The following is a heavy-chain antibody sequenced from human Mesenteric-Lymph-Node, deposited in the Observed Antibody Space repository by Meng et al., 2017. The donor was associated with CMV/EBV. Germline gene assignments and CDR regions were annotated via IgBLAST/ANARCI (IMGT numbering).Heavy chain of an antibody. CDR3: AKTSGGVIEGPDY. Sequence: GESLKISCAASGFSVTGNYMSWVRQAPGKGLEWVSIIYTSGSTHYADSVKGRFTISRDNFKNTVYLQMNSLRAEDTAVYYWAKTSGGVIEGPDYWGQGTLVTVSS. CDR2: IYTSGST. V-gene: IGHV3-53*01. J-gene: IGHJ4*02. D-gene: IGHD3-16*02. CDR1: GFSVTGNY.